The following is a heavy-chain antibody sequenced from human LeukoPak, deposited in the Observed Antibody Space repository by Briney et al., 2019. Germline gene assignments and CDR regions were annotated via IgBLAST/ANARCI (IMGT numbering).Heavy chain of an antibody. D-gene: IGHD1-1*01. CDR2: IRYDGSDK. V-gene: IGHV3-30*02. J-gene: IGHJ4*02. CDR1: GFTFSSYN. Sequence: LPGETLRLSCAASGFTFSSYNMNWVRQAPGKGLEWVAFIRYDGSDKSYADSVKGRFTISRDNSENTLYLQINSLRVEDTAVYYCAKDTPTTGYHLDSWGQGTLVTVSS. CDR3: AKDTPTTGYHLDS.